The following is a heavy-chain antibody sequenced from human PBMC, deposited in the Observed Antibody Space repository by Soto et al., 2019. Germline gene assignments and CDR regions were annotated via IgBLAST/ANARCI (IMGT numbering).Heavy chain of an antibody. Sequence: QVQLVQSGAEVRKPGASVTVSCRSSGDSFNDYYIHWVRQAPGQGFEWMGWINPNGGVTKYAQKFQGGVSMTRDTSIRTVYMRLSRLRSDDTAVYYCARESGGATATLDYYYFYMDVWGTGTTVTVSS. CDR2: INPNGGVT. CDR3: ARESGGATATLDYYYFYMDV. J-gene: IGHJ6*03. D-gene: IGHD5-12*01. V-gene: IGHV1-2*02. CDR1: GDSFNDYY.